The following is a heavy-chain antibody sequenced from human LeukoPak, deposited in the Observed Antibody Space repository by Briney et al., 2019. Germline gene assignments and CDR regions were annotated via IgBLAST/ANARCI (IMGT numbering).Heavy chain of an antibody. J-gene: IGHJ4*02. CDR1: GFTFSSYG. CDR2: IRYDGSNK. CDR3: ARSGDFWSGYLFDY. V-gene: IGHV3-30*02. Sequence: GGSLRLSCAASGFTFSSYGMHWVRQAPGKGLEWVAFIRYDGSNKYYADSVKGRFTISRDNAKNTLYLQMNSLRAEDTAVYYCARSGDFWSGYLFDYWGQGTLVTVSS. D-gene: IGHD3-3*01.